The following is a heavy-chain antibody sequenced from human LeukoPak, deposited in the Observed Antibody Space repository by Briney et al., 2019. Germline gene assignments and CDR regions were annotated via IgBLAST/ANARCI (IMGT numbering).Heavy chain of an antibody. J-gene: IGHJ4*02. CDR2: MYYSGGP. D-gene: IGHD3-22*01. CDR3: ASVVYYFDY. V-gene: IGHV4-39*01. Sequence: SETLSLTCTVSGGSISSSNYYWGWIRQPPGQGLEWIGSMYYSGGPYYNPSLKSRVTISVDTSKNQFSLILNSVTAADTAVYYCASVVYYFDYWSRGTQVTVSS. CDR1: GGSISSSNYY.